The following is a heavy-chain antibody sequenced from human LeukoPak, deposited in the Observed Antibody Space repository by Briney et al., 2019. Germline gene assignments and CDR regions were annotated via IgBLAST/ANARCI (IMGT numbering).Heavy chain of an antibody. Sequence: SETLSLTCTVSGGSISSYYWSWIRQPPGKGLEWIGYIYYSGSTNYNPSLKSRVTISVDTSKNQYSLKLSSVTAADTAVYYCARLFGEAFDYWGQGTLVTVSS. J-gene: IGHJ4*02. CDR3: ARLFGEAFDY. V-gene: IGHV4-59*01. CDR2: IYYSGST. D-gene: IGHD3-10*02. CDR1: GGSISSYY.